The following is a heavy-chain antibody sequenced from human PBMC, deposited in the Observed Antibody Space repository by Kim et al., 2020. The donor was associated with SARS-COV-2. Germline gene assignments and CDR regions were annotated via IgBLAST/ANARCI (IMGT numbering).Heavy chain of an antibody. Sequence: SETLSLTCTVSGGSISSYYWSWIRQPPGKGLEWIGYIYYSGSTNYNPSLKSRVTISVDTSKNQFSLKLSSVTAADTAVYYCARDSGYDLEGEYYFDYWGQGTLVTVSS. D-gene: IGHD5-12*01. CDR2: IYYSGST. CDR3: ARDSGYDLEGEYYFDY. V-gene: IGHV4-59*13. CDR1: GGSISSYY. J-gene: IGHJ4*02.